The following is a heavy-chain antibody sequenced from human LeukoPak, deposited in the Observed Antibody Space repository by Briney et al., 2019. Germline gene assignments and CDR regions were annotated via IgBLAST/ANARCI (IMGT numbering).Heavy chain of an antibody. CDR1: GGSISSGDYY. D-gene: IGHD3-3*01. CDR3: ASFLRITIFGVVEDY. Sequence: SETLSLTCTVSGGSISSGDYYWSWIRQPPGKGLEWIGEINHSGSTNYNPSLKSRVTISVDTSKNQFSLKLSSVTAADTAVYYCASFLRITIFGVVEDYWGQGTLVTVSS. J-gene: IGHJ4*02. V-gene: IGHV4-39*07. CDR2: INHSGST.